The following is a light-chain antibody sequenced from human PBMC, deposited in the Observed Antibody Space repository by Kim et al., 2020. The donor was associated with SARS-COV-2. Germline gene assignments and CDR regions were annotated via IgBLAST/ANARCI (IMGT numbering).Light chain of an antibody. CDR2: QDN. CDR1: KLGDKY. Sequence: SYELTQPPSVSVSPGQTASITCSGDKLGDKYACWYQQKPGQSPVLVIYQDNKRPSGIPERFSGSNSGNTATLTISGTQAMDEADYYCQAWDSSTAVFGGGTKLTAL. CDR3: QAWDSSTAV. J-gene: IGLJ2*01. V-gene: IGLV3-1*01.